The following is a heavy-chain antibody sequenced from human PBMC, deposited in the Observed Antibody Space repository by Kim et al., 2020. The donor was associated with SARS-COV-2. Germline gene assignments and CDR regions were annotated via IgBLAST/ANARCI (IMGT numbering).Heavy chain of an antibody. Sequence: GGSLRLSCATSGFTFSSYALSWVRQAPGKGLEYVSLITRTGGSTFYADSVKGRFTISRDTSRDTLYLQMNDLRAGDTAVYYCATKMDGDYWFDNWGQGTLLTVSS. CDR2: ITRTGGST. V-gene: IGHV3-23*01. CDR3: ATKMDGDYWFDN. D-gene: IGHD4-17*01. J-gene: IGHJ4*02. CDR1: GFTFSSYA.